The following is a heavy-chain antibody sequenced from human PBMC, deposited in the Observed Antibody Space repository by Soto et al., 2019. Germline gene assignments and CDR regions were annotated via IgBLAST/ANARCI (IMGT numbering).Heavy chain of an antibody. J-gene: IGHJ4*02. CDR3: ASHPRDNSGYWYYFDY. CDR2: ITSSSSYI. Sequence: PGGSLRLSCAASGFTFSSYSMNWVRQAPGKGLEWVSSITSSSSYIYYADSVKGRFTISRDNAKNSLYLQMNSLRAEDTAVYYCASHPRDNSGYWYYFDYWGQGTLVTVSS. V-gene: IGHV3-21*01. D-gene: IGHD3-22*01. CDR1: GFTFSSYS.